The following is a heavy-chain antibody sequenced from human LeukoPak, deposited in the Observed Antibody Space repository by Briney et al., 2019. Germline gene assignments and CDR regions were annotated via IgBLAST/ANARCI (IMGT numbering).Heavy chain of an antibody. D-gene: IGHD3-22*01. CDR3: ARVQQGSDYYYDSSGSSFDI. CDR2: ISAYNGNT. V-gene: IGHV1-18*01. J-gene: IGHJ3*02. Sequence: GASVKVSCKASGYTFTSYGISWVRQAPGQGLEWMGWISAYNGNTNYAQKLQGRVTMTTDTSTSTAYMELRSLRSDDTAVYYCARVQQGSDYYYDSSGSSFDIWGQGTMVTVSS. CDR1: GYTFTSYG.